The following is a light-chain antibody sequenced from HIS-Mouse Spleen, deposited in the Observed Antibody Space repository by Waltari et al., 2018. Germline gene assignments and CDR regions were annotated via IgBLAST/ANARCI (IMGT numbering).Light chain of an antibody. CDR2: DVS. J-gene: IGLJ2*01. Sequence: QSVLTQPPSASGTPGQRVTISCSGSSSNIGSNYVYWYQQLPGTAPKLMIYDVSNRPSVVTSRFSGSKSGNTASLTISGLQAEDEADYYCSSYTSSSFNVVFGGGTKLTVL. CDR3: SSYTSSSFNVV. CDR1: SSNIGSNY. V-gene: IGLV1-47*02.